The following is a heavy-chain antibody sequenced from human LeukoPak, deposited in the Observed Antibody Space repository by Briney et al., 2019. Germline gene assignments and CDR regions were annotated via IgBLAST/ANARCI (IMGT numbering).Heavy chain of an antibody. J-gene: IGHJ4*02. CDR3: ASLVRGSIDY. CDR2: INHSGST. CDR1: GGSFSGYY. Sequence: SETLSLTCAVYGGSFSGYYWSWIRQPPGKGLGWIGEINHSGSTNYNPSLKSRVTISVDTSKNQFSLKLSSVTAADTAVYYCASLVRGSIDYWGQGTLVTVSS. V-gene: IGHV4-34*01. D-gene: IGHD3-10*01.